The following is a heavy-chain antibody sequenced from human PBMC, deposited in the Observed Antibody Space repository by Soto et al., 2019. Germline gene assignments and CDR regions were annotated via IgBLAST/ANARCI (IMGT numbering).Heavy chain of an antibody. Sequence: PGGSLRLSCAGSGISFSNFAMSWVRQAPGKGLEWVSCSESGGATFYTDSVKGRFTISRDNSKSTLYLQMNSLRVEDTAMYYCAKDRSIKCSSGSDHWGQGTLVTVSS. CDR2: SESGGAT. CDR3: AKDRSIKCSSGSDH. V-gene: IGHV3-23*01. CDR1: GISFSNFA. D-gene: IGHD1-26*01. J-gene: IGHJ4*02.